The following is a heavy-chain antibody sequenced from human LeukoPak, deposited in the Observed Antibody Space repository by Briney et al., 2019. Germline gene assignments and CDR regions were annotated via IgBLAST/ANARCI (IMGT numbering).Heavy chain of an antibody. CDR2: ISHSGST. J-gene: IGHJ5*02. V-gene: IGHV4-30-2*01. D-gene: IGHD2-2*01. CDR3: ARRLEVPGGIGWFDP. CDR1: GGSISSGTYY. Sequence: SETLSLTCTVSGGSISSGTYYWSWIRQPPGKGLEWIGSISHSGSTYYNPSLKSRVTISVDRSKNQFSLKLSSVTAADTAVYYCARRLEVPGGIGWFDPWGQGTLVTVSS.